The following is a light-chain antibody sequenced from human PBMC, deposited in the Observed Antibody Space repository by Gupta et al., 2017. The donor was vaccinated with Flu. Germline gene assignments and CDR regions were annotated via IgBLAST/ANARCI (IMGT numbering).Light chain of an antibody. CDR2: NAQ. Sequence: VTQETSASVSPGGTVTLTCGSSSGSVSSIHFPSWYPQTPGQPPRPLIYNAQARASGVPDRFSGSCLGSKAALTITGAQVDDDSIYFCLLRFYDGTWLFGGGTKLTVL. J-gene: IGLJ3*02. CDR1: SGSVSSIHF. CDR3: LLRFYDGTWL. V-gene: IGLV8-61*01.